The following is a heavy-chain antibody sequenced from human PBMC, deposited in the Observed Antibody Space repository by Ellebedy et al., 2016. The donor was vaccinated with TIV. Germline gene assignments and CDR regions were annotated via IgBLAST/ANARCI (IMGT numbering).Heavy chain of an antibody. Sequence: SETLSLTCAVYSGSFTGYYWTWIRQPPGKGLEWIAEINQRENTNYNPSLKSRVTISVEASKKRFSLKLGSVTAADTAVYYCTSGGVIALFDHWGQGSLVNVSS. CDR2: INQRENT. CDR3: TSGGVIALFDH. J-gene: IGHJ4*02. V-gene: IGHV4-34*01. CDR1: SGSFTGYY. D-gene: IGHD3-16*02.